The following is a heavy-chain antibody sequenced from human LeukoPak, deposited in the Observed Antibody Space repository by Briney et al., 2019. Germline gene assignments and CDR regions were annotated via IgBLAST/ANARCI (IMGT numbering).Heavy chain of an antibody. D-gene: IGHD5-12*01. CDR1: GYTFTSYG. CDR3: ARANSALNLDIVATYGMDV. V-gene: IGHV1-18*01. J-gene: IGHJ6*02. Sequence: ASVKVSCKASGYTFTSYGISWVRQAPGQGLEWMGWISAYNGNTNYAQKFQGRVTITADESTSTAYMELSSLRSEDTAVYYCARANSALNLDIVATYGMDVWGQGTTVTVSS. CDR2: ISAYNGNT.